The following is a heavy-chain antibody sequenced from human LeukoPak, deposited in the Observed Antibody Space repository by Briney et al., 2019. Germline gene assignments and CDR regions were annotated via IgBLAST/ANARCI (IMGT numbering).Heavy chain of an antibody. CDR1: AFNSRDAW. CDR2: IKSAGSGGTA. J-gene: IGHJ6*02. D-gene: IGHD5-18*01. V-gene: IGHV3-15*01. CDR3: ATEGYTYGHHLMAV. Sequence: KSGGSLRLSCAAFAFNSRDAWMSWVRQAPGKGMEWVGRIKSAGSGGTADYAAPLKGRLNISRDDSKNTLYLEMNSLKTEDTGVYYCATEGYTYGHHLMAVWGHGTRVTVSS.